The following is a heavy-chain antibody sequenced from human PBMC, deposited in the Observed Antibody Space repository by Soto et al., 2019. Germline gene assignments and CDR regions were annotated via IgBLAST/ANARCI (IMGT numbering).Heavy chain of an antibody. J-gene: IGHJ6*03. D-gene: IGHD6-6*01. CDR1: GFTFSSYA. V-gene: IGHV3-66*01. CDR2: IYSGGST. Sequence: GGSLRLSCAASGFTFSSYAMHWVRQAPGKGLEWVAVIYSGGSTYYADPVKGRFTISRDNSKNTLYLQMNSLRAEDTAVYYCAREGYSSSDPGLVYYYYYMDVWGKGTTVTVSS. CDR3: AREGYSSSDPGLVYYYYYMDV.